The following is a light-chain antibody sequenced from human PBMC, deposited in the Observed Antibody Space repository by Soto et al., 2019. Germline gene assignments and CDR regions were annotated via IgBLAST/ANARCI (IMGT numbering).Light chain of an antibody. CDR3: QQQHNWLPWT. Sequence: VTQSPLSLPFTRGQAASICCRSSQGLLHRDGNTYLSWYQQKPGQAPRLLIYGASTRATGIPARFSGSGSGTEFTLTISSLQSEDSAVYYCQQQHNWLPWTFGQGTKVDIK. J-gene: IGKJ1*01. CDR2: GAS. V-gene: IGKV3-15*01. CDR1: QGLLHRDGNTY.